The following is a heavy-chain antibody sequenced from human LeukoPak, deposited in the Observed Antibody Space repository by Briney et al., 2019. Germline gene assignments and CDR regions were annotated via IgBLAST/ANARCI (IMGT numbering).Heavy chain of an antibody. CDR1: GFTFNIYT. J-gene: IGHJ4*02. CDR2: IRHSDGNT. CDR3: AKGQETESRLDS. Sequence: PGGSLRLSCAASGFTFNIYTMYWVRQAPGKGLKWVSGIRHSDGNTYYADSVKGRFTISSDKSKNILFLQMNSLRAEDTALYYCAKGQETESRLDSWGQGTLVTVSS. V-gene: IGHV3-23*01. D-gene: IGHD1-1*01.